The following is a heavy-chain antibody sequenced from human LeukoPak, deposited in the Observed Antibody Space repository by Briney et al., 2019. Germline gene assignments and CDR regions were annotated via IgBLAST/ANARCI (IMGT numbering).Heavy chain of an antibody. CDR3: ARDTLFEYPTPPDY. Sequence: PSETLSLTCTVSGGSISSSSYYWGWIRQPPGKGLEWIGSIYYSGSTYYNPPLKSRVTISVDTSKNQFSLKLSSVTAADTAVYYCARDTLFEYPTPPDYWGQETLVTVSS. V-gene: IGHV4-39*07. D-gene: IGHD2-21*01. CDR1: GGSISSSSYY. CDR2: IYYSGST. J-gene: IGHJ4*02.